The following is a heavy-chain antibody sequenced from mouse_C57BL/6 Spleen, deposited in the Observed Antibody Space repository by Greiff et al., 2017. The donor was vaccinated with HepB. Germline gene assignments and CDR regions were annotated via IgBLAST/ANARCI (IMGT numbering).Heavy chain of an antibody. V-gene: IGHV1-55*01. D-gene: IGHD1-1*01. CDR1: GYTFTSYW. Sequence: VQLQQPGAELVKPGASVKMSCKASGYTFTSYWITWVKQRPGQGLEWIGDIYPGSGSTNYNEKFKSKATLTVDTSSSTAYMQLSSLTSEDSAVYSCARGHYGSSPYYFDYWGQGTTLTVSS. CDR2: IYPGSGST. J-gene: IGHJ2*01. CDR3: ARGHYGSSPYYFDY.